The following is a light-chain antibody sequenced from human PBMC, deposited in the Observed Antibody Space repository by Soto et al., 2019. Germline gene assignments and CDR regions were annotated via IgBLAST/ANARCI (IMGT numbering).Light chain of an antibody. CDR2: DAF. J-gene: IGKJ4*01. V-gene: IGKV3-15*01. CDR3: QQYNNWPPLT. Sequence: EVVMTQSPATLSVSPGERATLSCRASQSVGSKLAWYQQKPGQAPRLLIFDAFTRATGIPARFSGSGSGTEFTLFISSLQSEDFAVYYCQQYNNWPPLTFGGVTKVEI. CDR1: QSVGSK.